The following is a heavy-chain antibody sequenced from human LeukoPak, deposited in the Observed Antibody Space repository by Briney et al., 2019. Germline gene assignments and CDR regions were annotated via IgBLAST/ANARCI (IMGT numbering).Heavy chain of an antibody. J-gene: IGHJ4*02. V-gene: IGHV3-48*02. D-gene: IGHD1-26*01. CDR1: GFTFSSYS. CDR2: ISSSSTI. Sequence: PGGSLRLSCAASGFTFSSYSMNWVRQAPGKGLEWVSYISSSSTIYYADSVKGRFTISRDNAKNSLYLQMNSLRDEDTAVYYCARDLTVGAIHYFDYWGQGTLVTVSS. CDR3: ARDLTVGAIHYFDY.